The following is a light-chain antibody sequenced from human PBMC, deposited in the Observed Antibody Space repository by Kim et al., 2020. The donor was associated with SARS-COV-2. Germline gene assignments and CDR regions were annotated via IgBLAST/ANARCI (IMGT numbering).Light chain of an antibody. V-gene: IGLV3-19*01. J-gene: IGLJ2*01. CDR2: GKN. Sequence: SSELTQDPAVSVALGQTVRITCQGDSLRRYYASWYRQKPGQAPVLVIYGKNNRPSGIPDRFSGSSSGNTASLTITGAQAEEEADYYCKSRDSSGKVVFGGGTQLTVL. CDR3: KSRDSSGKVV. CDR1: SLRRYY.